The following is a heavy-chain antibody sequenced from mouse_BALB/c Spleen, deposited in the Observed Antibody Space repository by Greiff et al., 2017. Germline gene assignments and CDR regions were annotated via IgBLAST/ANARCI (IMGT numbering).Heavy chain of an antibody. Sequence: VQLKESGPGLVKPSQSLSLTCTVTGYSITSDYAWNWIRQFPGNKLEWMGYISYSGSTSYNPSLKSRISITRDTSKNQFFLQLNSVTTEDTATYYCARVTKMGYFDYWGQGTTLTVSS. D-gene: IGHD2-12*01. J-gene: IGHJ2*01. CDR2: ISYSGST. V-gene: IGHV3-2*02. CDR3: ARVTKMGYFDY. CDR1: GYSITSDYA.